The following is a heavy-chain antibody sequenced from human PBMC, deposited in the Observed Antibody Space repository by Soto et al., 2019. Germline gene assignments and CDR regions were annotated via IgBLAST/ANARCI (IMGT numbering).Heavy chain of an antibody. Sequence: EVRLAESGGGLVQPGGSLRLSCAASGFTFLSYDMNWVRQAPGKGLEWISYIGTTGNTIYYADSVKGRFTISRDNAKNSLYLQMNSLRAEDTAVYYCARAPSVTTRSWFDPWGQGTLVTVYS. CDR3: ARAPSVTTRSWFDP. V-gene: IGHV3-48*03. J-gene: IGHJ5*02. CDR2: IGTTGNTI. D-gene: IGHD4-17*01. CDR1: GFTFLSYD.